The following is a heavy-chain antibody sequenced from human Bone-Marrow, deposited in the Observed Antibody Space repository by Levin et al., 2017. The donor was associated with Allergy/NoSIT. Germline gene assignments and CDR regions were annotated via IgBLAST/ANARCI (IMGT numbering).Heavy chain of an antibody. CDR2: ISQSGRT. CDR3: ARVSDYYCSALGCYNFDY. J-gene: IGHJ4*02. CDR1: GGSFSGFY. Sequence: SQTLSLTCAVYGGSFSGFYWSWIRQPPGKGLEWIGEISQSGRTNYNPSLKSRVTISVDTSKNHFSLKLSSVTAADTAVYYCARVSDYYCSALGCYNFDYWGQGALVTVSS. V-gene: IGHV4-34*01. D-gene: IGHD2-15*01.